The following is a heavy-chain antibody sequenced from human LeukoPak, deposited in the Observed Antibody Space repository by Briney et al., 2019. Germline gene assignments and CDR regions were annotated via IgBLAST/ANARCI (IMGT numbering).Heavy chain of an antibody. J-gene: IGHJ4*02. Sequence: ASVKVSCKASGYTFTDYYMHWVRQAPGQGLEWMGRINPNSGGTNYAQKFQARVTMTRDTSISTAYMELSRLRSDDTALYYCARAAYYYDGSGYYLGDWGQGTLVTVSS. CDR2: INPNSGGT. CDR3: ARAAYYYDGSGYYLGD. V-gene: IGHV1-2*06. CDR1: GYTFTDYY. D-gene: IGHD3-22*01.